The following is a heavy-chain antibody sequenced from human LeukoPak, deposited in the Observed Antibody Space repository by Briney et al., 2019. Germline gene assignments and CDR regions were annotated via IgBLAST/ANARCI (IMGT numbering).Heavy chain of an antibody. D-gene: IGHD5-24*01. Sequence: SETLSHTCTVSGGSISSGGYYWSWIRQHPGKGLEWIGYIYYSGSTYYNPSLKSRVTISVDTSKNQFSLKLSSVTAADTAVYYCARERRGAFDIWGQGTMVTVSS. V-gene: IGHV4-31*03. CDR3: ARERRGAFDI. J-gene: IGHJ3*02. CDR2: IYYSGST. CDR1: GGSISSGGYY.